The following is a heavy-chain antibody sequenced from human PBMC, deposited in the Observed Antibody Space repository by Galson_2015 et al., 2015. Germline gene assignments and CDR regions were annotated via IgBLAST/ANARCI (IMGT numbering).Heavy chain of an antibody. J-gene: IGHJ4*02. D-gene: IGHD3-10*01. CDR2: INPSGGST. CDR3: ATARLFYYYGSGSYDY. V-gene: IGHV1-46*01. Sequence: SVKVSCKASGYTFTSYYMHWVRQAPGQGLEWMGIINPSGGSTSYAQKFQGRVTMTRDTSTSTVYMELSSLRSEDTAVYYCATARLFYYYGSGSYDYWGQGTLVTVSS. CDR1: GYTFTSYY.